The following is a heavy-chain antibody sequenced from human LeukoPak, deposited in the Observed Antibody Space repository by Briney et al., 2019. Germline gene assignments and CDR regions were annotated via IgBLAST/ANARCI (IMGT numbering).Heavy chain of an antibody. CDR2: IYYSGST. CDR1: GGSIRSYY. D-gene: IGHD3-22*01. CDR3: ASEYYYDTSGYYSLAS. V-gene: IGHV4-59*12. J-gene: IGHJ4*02. Sequence: SETLSLTCTVSGGSIRSYYWSWIRQPPGKGLEWIGYIYYSGSTNYNPSLKSRVTMSVDTSKTQFSLKLTSVTAADTAVYYCASEYYYDTSGYYSLASWGQGHLVTVSS.